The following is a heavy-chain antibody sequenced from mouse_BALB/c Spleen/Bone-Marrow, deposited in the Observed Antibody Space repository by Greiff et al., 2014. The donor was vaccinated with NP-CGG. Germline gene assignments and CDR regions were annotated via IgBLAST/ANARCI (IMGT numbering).Heavy chain of an antibody. CDR2: IDPANGNT. CDR3: ASYYYGGSSFAY. J-gene: IGHJ3*01. CDR1: GFNIKDTY. D-gene: IGHD1-1*01. V-gene: IGHV14-3*02. Sequence: EVQLVASGAELVKPGASVKLSCTASGFNIKDTYMHWVKQRPEQGLEWIGRIDPANGNTKYDPKFQGKATITADTSSNTAYLQLSSLTSEDTAVYYCASYYYGGSSFAYWGQGTLVTVSA.